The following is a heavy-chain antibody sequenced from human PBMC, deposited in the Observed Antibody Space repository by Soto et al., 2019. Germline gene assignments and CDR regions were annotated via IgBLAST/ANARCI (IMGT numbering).Heavy chain of an antibody. CDR2: IKSKTDGGTA. CDR1: EFNFPNGW. CDR3: STDIGFYGLDI. V-gene: IGHV3-15*01. D-gene: IGHD2-15*01. Sequence: EVQLMESGGDLVKPGGSLRLSCVASEFNFPNGWISWVRQAPGKGLEWVGRIKSKTDGGTADYAAAVKGRFTISRDDSQNTLYLHMDSLKTEDTALHHCSTDIGFYGLDIWGQGTTVIVSS. J-gene: IGHJ6*02.